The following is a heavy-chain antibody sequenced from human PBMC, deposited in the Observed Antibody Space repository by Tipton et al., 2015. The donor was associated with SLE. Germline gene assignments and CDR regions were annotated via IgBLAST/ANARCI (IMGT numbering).Heavy chain of an antibody. J-gene: IGHJ6*01. CDR3: GGGARGVRHKCKCGDP. Sequence: QSGPEVKKPGASVKVSCKASGYRFTTFDINWVRQATGQGLEWMGYMNPNNGDTAYAQKFQGRVTMTRDTPISTAYMELSSKSSDDTAVYYCGGGARGVRHKCKCGDPWGKGTTVTVS. CDR1: GYRFTTFD. CDR2: MNPNNGDT. D-gene: IGHD2-21*01. V-gene: IGHV1-8*01.